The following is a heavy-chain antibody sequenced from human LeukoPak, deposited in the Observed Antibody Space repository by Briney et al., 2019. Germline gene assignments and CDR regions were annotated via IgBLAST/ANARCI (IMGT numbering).Heavy chain of an antibody. Sequence: GGSLRLSCAASGFTFSSYAMSWVRQAPGKGLEWVSAISGSGGSTYYADSVKGRFTISRDNSENTLYLQMNSLRAEDTAVYYCAKSPSYSGSYSRFDYWGQGTLVTVSS. V-gene: IGHV3-23*01. CDR3: AKSPSYSGSYSRFDY. J-gene: IGHJ4*02. D-gene: IGHD1-26*01. CDR2: ISGSGGST. CDR1: GFTFSSYA.